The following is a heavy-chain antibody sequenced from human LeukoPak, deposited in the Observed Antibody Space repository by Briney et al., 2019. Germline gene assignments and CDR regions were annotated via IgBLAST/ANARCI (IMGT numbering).Heavy chain of an antibody. CDR2: IRYDGSNK. D-gene: IGHD3-3*01. CDR1: GFTFSSYE. V-gene: IGHV3-30*02. Sequence: GGSLRLSCAASGFTFSSYEMNWVRQAPGKGLEWVAFIRYDGSNKYYADSVKGRFTISRDNSKNTLYLQMNSLRAEDTAVYYCILGSGYGRSLNALDIWGQGTMVTVSS. J-gene: IGHJ3*02. CDR3: ILGSGYGRSLNALDI.